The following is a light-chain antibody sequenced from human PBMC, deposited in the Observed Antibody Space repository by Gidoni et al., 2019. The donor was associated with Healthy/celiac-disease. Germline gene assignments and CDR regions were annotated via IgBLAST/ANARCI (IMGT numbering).Light chain of an antibody. V-gene: IGKV1-33*01. Sequence: DIQMTQFPSSLSASVGDRGTITCQASQDSSNYLNWYQQKPGKAPKLLIYDASNLETGVPSRFSGSGSGTDFTFTISSLQPEDIATYYCQQYDNLPLTFGGGTKVEIK. CDR1: QDSSNY. J-gene: IGKJ4*01. CDR2: DAS. CDR3: QQYDNLPLT.